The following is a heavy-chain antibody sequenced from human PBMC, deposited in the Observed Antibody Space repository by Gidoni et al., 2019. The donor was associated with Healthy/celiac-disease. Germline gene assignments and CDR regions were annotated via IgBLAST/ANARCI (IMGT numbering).Heavy chain of an antibody. V-gene: IGHV3-30*18. J-gene: IGHJ4*02. CDR2: ISYDGSNK. CDR1: GFTFSSYG. Sequence: QVQLVESGGGVVQPGRSLRLSCAASGFTFSSYGMHWVRQAPGKGLEWVAVISYDGSNKYYADSVKGRFTISRDNSKNTLYLQMNSLRAEDTAVYYCAKESMVATLFDYWGQGTLDTVSS. D-gene: IGHD5-12*01. CDR3: AKESMVATLFDY.